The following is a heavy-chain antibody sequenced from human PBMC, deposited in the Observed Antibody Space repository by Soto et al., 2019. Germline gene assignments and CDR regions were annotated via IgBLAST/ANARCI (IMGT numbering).Heavy chain of an antibody. Sequence: QVHLVQSGTEVRKPGSSVTVSCKVSGGTFSTYTISWVRQAPGQGLQWMGAITPILGETTYAQHFQGRVFIPAAISATTAYMELSDLTAEDTAMYYCGRVPRYSFPTSDSLDQWGQGTRVTVSS. CDR3: GRVPRYSFPTSDSLDQ. V-gene: IGHV1-69*06. J-gene: IGHJ4*02. CDR2: ITPILGET. CDR1: GGTFSTYT. D-gene: IGHD5-18*01.